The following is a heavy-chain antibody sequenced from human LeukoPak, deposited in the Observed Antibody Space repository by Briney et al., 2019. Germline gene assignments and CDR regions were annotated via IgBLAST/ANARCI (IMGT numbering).Heavy chain of an antibody. CDR3: ARDSGRDGGSVFDY. V-gene: IGHV1-18*01. CDR2: ISAYNGNT. CDR1: GYTFTSYG. D-gene: IGHD5-12*01. J-gene: IGHJ4*02. Sequence: ASVKVSFTASGYTFTSYGISWVRQAPGQGREWVGWISAYNGNTNYAQKLQGRVTMTTDTSTSTAYMELRSLRSDDTAVYYCARDSGRDGGSVFDYWGQGTLVTVSS.